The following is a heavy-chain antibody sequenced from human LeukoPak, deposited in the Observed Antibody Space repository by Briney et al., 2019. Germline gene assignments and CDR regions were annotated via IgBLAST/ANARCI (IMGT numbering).Heavy chain of an antibody. V-gene: IGHV3-21*01. D-gene: IGHD6-6*01. J-gene: IGHJ3*02. CDR1: GFTFTTYT. Sequence: GTLSLSCAASGFTFTTYTMNWVRQAPGKGLEWVSSISSSSSYIYYADSVKGRFTISRDNAKNSLYLQMNSLRAEDTAVYYCARIYSSSSSRGAFDIWGQGTMVTVSS. CDR3: ARIYSSSSSRGAFDI. CDR2: ISSSSSYI.